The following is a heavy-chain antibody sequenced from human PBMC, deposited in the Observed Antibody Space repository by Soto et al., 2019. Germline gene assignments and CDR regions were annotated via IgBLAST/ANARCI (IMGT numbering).Heavy chain of an antibody. J-gene: IGHJ4*02. Sequence: ASVKVSCKASGYSFTSLDINWVRQTTGQGLEWMGWMQPSSGRTGYAQKFQGRVTMTRETSINTAYMELSRLTSDETAFYYCARGVTAGVDYWGQGTLVTVSS. D-gene: IGHD1-26*01. CDR3: ARGVTAGVDY. V-gene: IGHV1-8*01. CDR2: MQPSSGRT. CDR1: GYSFTSLD.